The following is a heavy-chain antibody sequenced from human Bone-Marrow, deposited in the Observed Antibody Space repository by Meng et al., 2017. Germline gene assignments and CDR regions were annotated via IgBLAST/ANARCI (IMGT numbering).Heavy chain of an antibody. Sequence: SETLSLTCTVSGYSISSGYYWGWVRQPPGKGREWIGRIYHSVSTYYNPSFKSRVTISVDTSKNQFPLKLSSVAAADTAVYYCDGRSAVAGNIDYWGQGTLVTVSS. J-gene: IGHJ4*02. CDR2: IYHSVST. V-gene: IGHV4-38-2*02. CDR1: GYSISSGYY. CDR3: DGRSAVAGNIDY. D-gene: IGHD6-19*01.